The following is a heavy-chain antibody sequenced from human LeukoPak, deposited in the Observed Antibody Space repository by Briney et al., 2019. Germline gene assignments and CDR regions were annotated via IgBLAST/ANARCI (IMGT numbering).Heavy chain of an antibody. Sequence: ASVKVSCKASGYTFTSYCIHWVRQAPGQGLEWMGWFSAYNGNTNYAQKLQGRVTMTTDTSTSTAYMELSSLRSDDTAVYYCARDPGPTVVRGATDYWGQGTLVTVSS. V-gene: IGHV1-18*01. D-gene: IGHD3-10*01. CDR3: ARDPGPTVVRGATDY. CDR2: FSAYNGNT. CDR1: GYTFTSYC. J-gene: IGHJ4*02.